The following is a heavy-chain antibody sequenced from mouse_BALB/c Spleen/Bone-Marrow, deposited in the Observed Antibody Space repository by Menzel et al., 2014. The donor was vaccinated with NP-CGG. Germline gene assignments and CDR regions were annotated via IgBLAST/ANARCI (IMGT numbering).Heavy chain of an antibody. Sequence: EVKVVESGGGLVQPEGSLRLSCATSGFTFSDFYMEWVRQPPGKRLEWIAASRNKVNDYTTEYSASVKGRFIVSRDTSQSILYLQMNALRAEDTAIYYCARAVYGNFDYWGQGTTLTVSS. J-gene: IGHJ2*01. CDR2: SRNKVNDYTT. CDR3: ARAVYGNFDY. V-gene: IGHV7-1*02. CDR1: GFTFSDFY. D-gene: IGHD2-1*01.